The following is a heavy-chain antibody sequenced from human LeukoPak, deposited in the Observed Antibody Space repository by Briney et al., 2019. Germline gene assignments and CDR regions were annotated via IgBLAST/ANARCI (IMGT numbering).Heavy chain of an antibody. J-gene: IGHJ4*02. D-gene: IGHD2-2*02. CDR3: ARDTLLYSIQARVFDY. CDR2: IYHSGST. Sequence: SQTLSLTCTVSGGSISSGGFYWSWIRQPPGKGLEWFGYIYHSGSTYYNPSLESRVTISVDRSKNQFSLKLNSVTAADTAVYYCARDTLLYSIQARVFDYWGQGALVTVSS. CDR1: GGSISSGGFY. V-gene: IGHV4-30-2*01.